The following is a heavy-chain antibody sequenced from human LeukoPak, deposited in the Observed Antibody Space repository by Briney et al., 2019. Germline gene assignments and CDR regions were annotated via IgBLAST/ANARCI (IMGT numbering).Heavy chain of an antibody. D-gene: IGHD6-6*01. V-gene: IGHV4-30-2*01. CDR2: IYHSGST. CDR3: ARLEYSSSLAHFDY. CDR1: GGSISSGGYY. Sequence: SSQTLSLTCTVSGGSISSGGYYWSWIRQPPGKGLEWIGYIYHSGSTYYNPSLKSRVTISVDRSKNQFSLKLSSVTAADTAVYYRARLEYSSSLAHFDYWGQGTLVTFSS. J-gene: IGHJ4*02.